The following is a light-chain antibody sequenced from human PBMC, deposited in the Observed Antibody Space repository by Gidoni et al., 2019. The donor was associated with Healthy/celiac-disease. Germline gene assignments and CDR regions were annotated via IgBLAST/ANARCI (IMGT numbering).Light chain of an antibody. CDR1: PSVLYSSNNKNY. J-gene: IGKJ2*03. CDR3: QQYYSTPPS. Sequence: DIVMTQSPDSLAVSLGERATINCKSSPSVLYSSNNKNYLAWYQHKPGQPPKLLIYWASTRESGVPDRFSGSGSGTDFTLTISSLQAEDVAVYYCQQYYSTPPSFGQGTKLEIK. V-gene: IGKV4-1*01. CDR2: WAS.